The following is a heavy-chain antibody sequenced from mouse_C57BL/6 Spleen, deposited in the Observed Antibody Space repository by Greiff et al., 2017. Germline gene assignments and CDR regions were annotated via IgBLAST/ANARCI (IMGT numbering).Heavy chain of an antibody. Sequence: VQLQQSGPELVKPGASVKISCKASGYAFSSYWMNWVKQRPGKGLEWIGRIYPGDGDTNYNGTFKGKATLTADKSSSTAYMHLNILTSEDSAVYICASSRDVAWFAYWGQGTLVTVSA. D-gene: IGHD2-13*01. CDR3: ASSRDVAWFAY. CDR1: GYAFSSYW. CDR2: IYPGDGDT. J-gene: IGHJ3*01. V-gene: IGHV1-82*01.